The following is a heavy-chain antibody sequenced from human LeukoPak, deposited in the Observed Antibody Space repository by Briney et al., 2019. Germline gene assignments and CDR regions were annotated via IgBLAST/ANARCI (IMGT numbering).Heavy chain of an antibody. D-gene: IGHD3-16*01. J-gene: IGHJ2*01. CDR2: VYNSGDT. Sequence: SETLSLTCTVSGGSTSSDYWSWIRQSPGKGLEWVGYVYNSGDTGKNPSLKSRVTILLDTSKNQCSLKLASVSAADTAVYYCARLKLGAYFDLWGRGTLVTVSS. CDR3: ARLKLGAYFDL. CDR1: GGSTSSDY. V-gene: IGHV4-59*08.